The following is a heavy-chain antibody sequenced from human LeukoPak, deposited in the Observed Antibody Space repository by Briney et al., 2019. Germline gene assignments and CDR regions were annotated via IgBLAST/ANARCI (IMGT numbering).Heavy chain of an antibody. CDR3: ARGYCSSTSCPYYYYYYGMDV. CDR2: IYYSGST. J-gene: IGHJ6*02. CDR1: GGSISSYH. Sequence: SETLSLTCTVSGGSISSYHWTWIRQPPGKGLEWIGYIYYSGSTNYNPSLKSRVTISVDTSNNQFSLKLSSVTAADTAVYYCARGYCSSTSCPYYYYYYGMDVWGQGTTVTVSS. V-gene: IGHV4-59*12. D-gene: IGHD2-2*01.